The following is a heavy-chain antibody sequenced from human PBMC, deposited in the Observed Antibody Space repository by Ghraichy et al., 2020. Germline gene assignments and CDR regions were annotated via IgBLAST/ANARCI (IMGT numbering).Heavy chain of an antibody. V-gene: IGHV3-21*04. Sequence: LSLTCVASGLMFSPNTMNWVRQAPGKGLEWVSSISSSTRYIYYADSVKGRFTISRDNAQNSLYLQMNSLRADDTAVYYCARESVLTGMGDDASDIWGQGTMVTVSS. CDR3: ARESVLTGMGDDASDI. J-gene: IGHJ3*02. CDR1: GLMFSPNT. CDR2: ISSSTRYI. D-gene: IGHD3-9*01.